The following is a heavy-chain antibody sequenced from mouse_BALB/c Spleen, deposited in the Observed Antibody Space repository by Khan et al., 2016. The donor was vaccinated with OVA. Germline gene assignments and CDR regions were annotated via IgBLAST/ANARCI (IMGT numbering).Heavy chain of an antibody. CDR3: ARQPYYHYYVMDY. CDR1: GFSLTNYG. V-gene: IGHV2-6-1*01. J-gene: IGHJ4*01. Sequence: QVQLQQSGPGLVAPSQSLSITCTISGFSLTNYGVHWVRLPPGKGLEWLVVIWSDGSTTYNSALKSRLSISKDNSKSQVFLKMNSLQTDDTAMYCCARQPYYHYYVMDYWGQGTSVTVSS. D-gene: IGHD2-10*01. CDR2: IWSDGST.